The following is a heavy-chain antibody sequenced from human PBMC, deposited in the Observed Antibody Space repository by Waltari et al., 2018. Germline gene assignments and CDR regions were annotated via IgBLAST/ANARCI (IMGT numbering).Heavy chain of an antibody. D-gene: IGHD2-2*01. V-gene: IGHV1-69*05. CDR1: GGALYSYT. Sequence: QVQLVQSGAEVKKPGSSVTVSCQASGGALYSYTFTWVRQAPGQGLEWIGGFVPVFGRADYAQKFQGRVTITRDEFTSTATGYMELTSLTSEDTAMYYCARVEASQPLDSWGQGTLVIVSS. J-gene: IGHJ4*02. CDR3: ARVEASQPLDS. CDR2: FVPVFGRA.